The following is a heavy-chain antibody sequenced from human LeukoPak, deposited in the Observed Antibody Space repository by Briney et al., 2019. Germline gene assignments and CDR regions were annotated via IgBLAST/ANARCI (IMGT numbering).Heavy chain of an antibody. J-gene: IGHJ6*02. V-gene: IGHV1-18*01. CDR2: ISAYNGNT. Sequence: ASVTVSCKASGYTFTSYGISWVRQAPGQGLEWMGWISAYNGNTNYAQKLQGRVTMTTDTSTSTAYTELRSLRSDDTAVYYCARDRVINYYYYGMDVWGQGTTVTVSS. CDR3: ARDRVINYYYYGMDV. D-gene: IGHD2-21*01. CDR1: GYTFTSYG.